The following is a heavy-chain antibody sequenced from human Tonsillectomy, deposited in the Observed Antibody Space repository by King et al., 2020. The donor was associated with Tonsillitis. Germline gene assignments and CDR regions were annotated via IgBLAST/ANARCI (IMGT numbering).Heavy chain of an antibody. CDR3: ARDKKLLRFGDLIYPDAFDL. V-gene: IGHV3-48*02. CDR2: ISSSSTII. CDR1: GFSFTSYS. Sequence: EVQLVESGGGFVQPGGSLRLSCAASGFSFTSYSLNWVRQAPGKGLEWVSYISSSSTIIYYADSVKGRFTISRDDAKNSLYLQMNGLRDEDTAVYFCARDKKLLRFGDLIYPDAFDLWGQGTMVTVSS. D-gene: IGHD3-10*01. J-gene: IGHJ3*01.